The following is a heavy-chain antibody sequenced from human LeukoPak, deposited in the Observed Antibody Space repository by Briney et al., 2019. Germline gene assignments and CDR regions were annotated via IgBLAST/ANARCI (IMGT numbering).Heavy chain of an antibody. D-gene: IGHD1-14*01. V-gene: IGHV3-21*06. Sequence: GGSLRLSCTASGLTFSTSGFNWVRQAPGKGLEWVASIGPTGSDRYHADSIKGRLTISRDNANHFLYLQMNSLRAEDTAVYYCATETNGRHYDYWGQGTLLTVSS. CDR2: IGPTGSDR. J-gene: IGHJ4*02. CDR3: ATETNGRHYDY. CDR1: GLTFSTSG.